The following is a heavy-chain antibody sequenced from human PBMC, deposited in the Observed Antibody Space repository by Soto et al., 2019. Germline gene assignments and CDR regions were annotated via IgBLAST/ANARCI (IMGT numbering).Heavy chain of an antibody. CDR1: GFTFSSYA. V-gene: IGHV3-23*01. CDR3: AKEHCSSTSCYLGSFDY. J-gene: IGHJ4*01. CDR2: ISGSGGST. Sequence: EVQLLESGGGLVQPGGSLRLSCAASGFTFSSYAMSWVRQAPGKGLEWVSAISGSGGSTYYADSVKGRFTISRDNSKNTPYLQMISLRAEVTAVYYCAKEHCSSTSCYLGSFDYCVHGTLVTVSS. D-gene: IGHD2-2*01.